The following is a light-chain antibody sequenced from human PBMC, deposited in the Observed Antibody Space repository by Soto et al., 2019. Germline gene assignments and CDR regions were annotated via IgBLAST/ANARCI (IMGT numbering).Light chain of an antibody. CDR3: QNYDGSWT. CDR2: HVS. CDR1: PTLLRGY. J-gene: IGKJ1*01. V-gene: IGKV3D-20*01. Sequence: EVTLIQSPATVSLSPGETATLSCGASPTLLRGYLAWYQQRPGLAPMLIIYHVSSRATRIPDRFSGSGSETEFTLSISRVEPADFAVYHCQNYDGSWTFGQGPKVDIK.